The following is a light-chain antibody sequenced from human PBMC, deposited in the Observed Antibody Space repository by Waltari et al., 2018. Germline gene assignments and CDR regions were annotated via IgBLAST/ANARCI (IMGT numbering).Light chain of an antibody. V-gene: IGLV1-47*01. CDR3: AAWDDSLSRWL. Sequence: QSVLTQPPSASGTPGQRVTISCSGRRSNIGSNYVYWYQHVPGAAPKPLIYRNNQRPSGVPDRFSGSKSGTSASLAISGLRSEDEADYYCAAWDDSLSRWLLGGGTKLTVL. CDR1: RSNIGSNY. J-gene: IGLJ3*02. CDR2: RNN.